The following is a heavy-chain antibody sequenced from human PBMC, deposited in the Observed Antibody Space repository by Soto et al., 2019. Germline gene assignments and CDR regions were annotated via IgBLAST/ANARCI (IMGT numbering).Heavy chain of an antibody. V-gene: IGHV1-18*01. CDR3: APHTLDTGMPSGY. Sequence: QVQLVQSGAEVREPGASVKVSCKASGYTFTNYGVSWVRQAPGQGLEWMGWIGGYQGNTNYPQKLQGRVTLTTDTSTSTAYMELRSLRSDDTAVYYCAPHTLDTGMPSGYWGQGTLVTVSS. CDR2: IGGYQGNT. D-gene: IGHD5-18*01. J-gene: IGHJ4*02. CDR1: GYTFTNYG.